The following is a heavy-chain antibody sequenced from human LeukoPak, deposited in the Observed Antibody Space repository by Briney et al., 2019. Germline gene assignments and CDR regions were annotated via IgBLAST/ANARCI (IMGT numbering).Heavy chain of an antibody. CDR3: AKNGEVLSWFDP. D-gene: IGHD3-10*01. CDR1: GFTFSSYA. V-gene: IGHV3-23*01. Sequence: TGGSLRLSCAASGFTFSSYAMSWVRQAPGRGVEWVSAISASGDRTYYADSVKGRFTISRDNSKNTLYLQMNSLRAEDTAVYSCAKNGEVLSWFDPWGQGTLVTVSS. J-gene: IGHJ5*02. CDR2: ISASGDRT.